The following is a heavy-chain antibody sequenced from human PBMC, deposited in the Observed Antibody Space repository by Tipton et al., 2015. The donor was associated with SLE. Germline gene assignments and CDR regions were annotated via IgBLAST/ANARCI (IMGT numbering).Heavy chain of an antibody. CDR2: IYTSGDT. CDR3: ARVWLSNAFAI. J-gene: IGHJ3*02. CDR1: GVSISSSY. Sequence: TLSLTCNVSGVSISSSYWRWFRQPAGKRLASLGRIYTSGDTDDNPSPKSRVTMSVDMAKTQIFLKMTSVTAADSAVYFCARVWLSNAFAIWGQGTRVTVSS. V-gene: IGHV4-4*07. D-gene: IGHD3-16*01.